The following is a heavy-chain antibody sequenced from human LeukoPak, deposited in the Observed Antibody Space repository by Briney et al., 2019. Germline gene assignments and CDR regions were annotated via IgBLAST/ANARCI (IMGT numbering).Heavy chain of an antibody. D-gene: IGHD4-17*01. J-gene: IGHJ4*02. Sequence: SETLSLTCTVSGGSISSGGYYWSWIRQPAGKGLEWIGRIYTSGSTNYNPSLKSRVTMSVDTSKNQFSLKLSSVTAADTAVYYCASGYGDYFDYWGQGTLVTVSS. CDR1: GGSISSGGYY. CDR3: ASGYGDYFDY. V-gene: IGHV4-61*02. CDR2: IYTSGST.